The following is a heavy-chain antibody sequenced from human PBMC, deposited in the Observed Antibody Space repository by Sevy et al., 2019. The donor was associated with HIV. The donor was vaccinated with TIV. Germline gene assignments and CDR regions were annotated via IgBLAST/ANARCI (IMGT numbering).Heavy chain of an antibody. V-gene: IGHV3-9*01. CDR1: GFTFDDYA. CDR3: AKDIRIAAVGTLGAFDI. Sequence: GGSLRLSCAASGFTFDDYAMHWVRQAPGKGLEWVSGISWISGSIGYADSVKGRFTISRDNAKNSLYLQMNGLRAEDTALDYCAKDIRIAAVGTLGAFDIWGQGTMVTVSS. CDR2: ISWISGSI. D-gene: IGHD6-13*01. J-gene: IGHJ3*02.